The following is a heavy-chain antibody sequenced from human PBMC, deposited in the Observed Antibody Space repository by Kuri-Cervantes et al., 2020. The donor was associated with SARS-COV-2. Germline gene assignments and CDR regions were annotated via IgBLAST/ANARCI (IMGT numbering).Heavy chain of an antibody. CDR3: AKDPVYYYYMDV. Sequence: GESLKISCAASGFTFDDYGMSWVRQAPGKGLEWVSGINWNGGSTGYADSVKGRFTISRDNSKNTLYLQMNSLRAEDTAVYYCAKDPVYYYYMDVWGKGTTVTVSS. J-gene: IGHJ6*03. CDR2: INWNGGST. V-gene: IGHV3-20*04. CDR1: GFTFDDYG.